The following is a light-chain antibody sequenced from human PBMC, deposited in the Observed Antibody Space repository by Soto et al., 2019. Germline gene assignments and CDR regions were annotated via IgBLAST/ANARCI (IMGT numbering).Light chain of an antibody. J-gene: IGKJ4*01. CDR3: QPRGGRN. CDR2: DAS. V-gene: IGKV3-11*01. CDR1: RRVSSN. Sequence: EIVLTQSPATLSLSPGERATLSCRASRRVSSNFAWYQQKPAQAPRLFIFDASTRATGIPARFSGSGSGTDFTPTISSLEPEECGVYYWQPRGGRNFGGGTKVEIK.